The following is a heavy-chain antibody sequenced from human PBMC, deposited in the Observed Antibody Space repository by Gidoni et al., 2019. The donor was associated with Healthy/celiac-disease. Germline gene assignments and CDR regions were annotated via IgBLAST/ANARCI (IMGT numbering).Heavy chain of an antibody. CDR1: GFTFSSYS. Sequence: EVQLVESGGGLVKPGGSLRLSCAASGFTFSSYSMNWVRQAPGKGLEWVSSISSSSSYIYYADSVKGRFTISRDNAKNSLYLQMNSLRAEDTAVYYCARSGYGDYGYFDYWGQGTLVTVSS. CDR3: ARSGYGDYGYFDY. J-gene: IGHJ4*02. D-gene: IGHD4-17*01. CDR2: ISSSSSYI. V-gene: IGHV3-21*01.